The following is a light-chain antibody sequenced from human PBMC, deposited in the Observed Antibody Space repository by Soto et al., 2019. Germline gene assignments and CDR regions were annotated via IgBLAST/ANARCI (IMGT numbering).Light chain of an antibody. CDR3: QQLMIYPRT. CDR2: AAS. CDR1: HDINRY. V-gene: IGKV1-9*01. J-gene: IGKJ1*01. Sequence: DIQLTQSPSFLSASVGDRVTITCRASHDINRYLAWYQQSPGKAPKILIYAASTLHNAVPSRFSGGGSGTDFSLTISSLQPEDLTTYYCQQLMIYPRTFVQGTTVEF.